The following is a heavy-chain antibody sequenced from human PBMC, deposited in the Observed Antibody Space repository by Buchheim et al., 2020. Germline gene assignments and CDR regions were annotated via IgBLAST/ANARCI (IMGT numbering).Heavy chain of an antibody. D-gene: IGHD6-19*01. CDR3: ARDRERVAANPTSSFAP. V-gene: IGHV3-11*05. CDR2: FGSSSSCT. Sequence: QVQLVESGGGLVKPGGSLRLSCAASGFTFSDYYMSWIRQAPGKGLEWVSYFGSSSSCTNYTDSVKVRFTISRDNAENSLYLQMNSLRAEDTAVYYCARDRERVAANPTSSFAPWGRGT. CDR1: GFTFSDYY. J-gene: IGHJ2*01.